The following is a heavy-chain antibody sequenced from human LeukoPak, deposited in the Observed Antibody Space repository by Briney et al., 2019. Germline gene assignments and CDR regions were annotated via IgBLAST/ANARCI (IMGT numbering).Heavy chain of an antibody. D-gene: IGHD3-22*01. V-gene: IGHV3-30*04. CDR3: ARESESYDSSGSTFNY. CDR1: GFTFSSYA. J-gene: IGHJ4*02. Sequence: GGSLRLSCAASGFTFSSYAMHWVRQAPGKGLECVAVISYDGSNKYYADSVKGRFTISRDNSKNTLYLQMNSLRAEDTAVYYCARESESYDSSGSTFNYWGQGTMVTVSS. CDR2: ISYDGSNK.